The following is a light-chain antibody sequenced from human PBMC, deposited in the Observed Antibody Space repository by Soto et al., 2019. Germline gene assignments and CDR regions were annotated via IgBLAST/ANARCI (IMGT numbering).Light chain of an antibody. V-gene: IGKV1-12*01. J-gene: IGKJ4*01. CDR1: QGISRW. CDR2: TAS. CDR3: QKANRFPLS. Sequence: DIQLTQSPSSVSASVGDRVTITCRASQGISRWLVWYQQKPGKAPNVLIHTASSLQSGVPSRFSGIVSGTYVTLTISSLQPEDFATYYCQKANRFPLSFGGGTKVEIK.